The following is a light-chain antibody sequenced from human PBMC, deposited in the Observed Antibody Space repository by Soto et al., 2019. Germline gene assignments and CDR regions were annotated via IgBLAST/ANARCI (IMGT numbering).Light chain of an antibody. V-gene: IGKV3-20*01. CDR1: QAVNTR. Sequence: EIVLTQSPATLSSFPGDRVTLSCRASQAVNTRLAWYQHKPGQAPRLLIYLASNRAAGVPARFSGSGSGTDFTLTIRRLEPDDFAVYYCQQYGSSPRTFGQGTKVDIK. J-gene: IGKJ1*01. CDR3: QQYGSSPRT. CDR2: LAS.